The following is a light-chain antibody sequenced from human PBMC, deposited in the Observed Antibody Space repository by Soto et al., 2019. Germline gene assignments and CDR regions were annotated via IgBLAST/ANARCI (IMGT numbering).Light chain of an antibody. V-gene: IGLV1-47*01. J-gene: IGLJ3*02. CDR2: RNN. CDR1: SSNIGSNY. CDR3: AAWDDSLSGWL. Sequence: QSVLTQPPSASGTTGQRVTISCSGSSSNIGSNYVYWYQQLPGTAPKLLIYRNNQRPSGVPDRFSGSKSGTSASLAISGLRSEDEADYYCAAWDDSLSGWLFGGGTKVTVL.